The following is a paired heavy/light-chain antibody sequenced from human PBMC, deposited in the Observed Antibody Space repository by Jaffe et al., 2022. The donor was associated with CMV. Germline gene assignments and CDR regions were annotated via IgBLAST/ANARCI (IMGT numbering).Light chain of an antibody. CDR3: CAYAGSNTWV. J-gene: IGLJ3*02. CDR1: NSDVGSYNL. V-gene: IGLV2-23*02. CDR2: EVS. Sequence: QSALTQPASVSGSPGQSITISCTGTNSDVGSYNLVSWYQQHPGKAPKLIIFEVSKRPSGVSDRFSGSRSGNTASLTISGLQAEDEADYYCCAYAGSNTWVFGGGTKLTVL.
Heavy chain of an antibody. V-gene: IGHV1-69*01. J-gene: IGHJ5*02. CDR3: ARDSTYGNYGHWFDP. CDR2: IIPMFGTG. CDR1: GGSFSSYG. D-gene: IGHD4-17*01. Sequence: QVQLVQSGAEVKKPGSSVKVSCRASGGSFSSYGITWVRQAPGQGLEWMGGIIPMFGTGNYAQKFQGRVTITADASTSTAYMELNSLRSEDTAVYYCARDSTYGNYGHWFDPWGQGTLVTVSS.